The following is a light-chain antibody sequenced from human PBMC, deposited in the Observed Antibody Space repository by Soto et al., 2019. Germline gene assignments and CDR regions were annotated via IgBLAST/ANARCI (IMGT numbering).Light chain of an antibody. V-gene: IGKV3-20*01. J-gene: IGKJ5*01. Sequence: EMLLTQAPGTVSLSPGERATLSCSASQSVSNSYLAWYQQKPGQAPRLLMYGASNRATGIPDRFSGSGSETDFTLTISRLEPEDFAVYYCQQYGTTRITFGQGTRLEIK. CDR2: GAS. CDR1: QSVSNSY. CDR3: QQYGTTRIT.